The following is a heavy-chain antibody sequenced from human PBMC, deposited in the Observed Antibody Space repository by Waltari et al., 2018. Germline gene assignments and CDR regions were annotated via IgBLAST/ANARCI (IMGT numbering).Heavy chain of an antibody. CDR1: GGSISSSSYY. Sequence: QLQLQESGPGLVKPSETLSLTCTVSGGSISSSSYYWGWIRQPPGKVLEWIGSIYYSGSTYYNPSLKSRVTISVDTSKNQFSLKLSSVTAADTAVYYCARAFGVVIRYYFDYWGQGTLVTVSS. J-gene: IGHJ4*02. D-gene: IGHD3-3*01. CDR3: ARAFGVVIRYYFDY. V-gene: IGHV4-39*07. CDR2: IYYSGST.